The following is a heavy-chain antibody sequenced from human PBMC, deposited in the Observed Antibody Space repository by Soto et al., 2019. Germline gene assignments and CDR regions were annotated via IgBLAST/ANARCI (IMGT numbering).Heavy chain of an antibody. Sequence: EVQLVESGGGLVRPGRSLRLSCTASGFTFDDYAMHWVRQAPGRGLEWVSGITWNSGNIAYADSVKGRFTIARDDDNNSLYLQMNSLRPEDTALYYSVKDSYADFHRVSSTAEYFFDYWGHGTLVTVSS. CDR3: VKDSYADFHRVSSTAEYFFDY. J-gene: IGHJ4*01. CDR2: ITWNSGNI. V-gene: IGHV3-9*01. CDR1: GFTFDDYA. D-gene: IGHD2-2*01.